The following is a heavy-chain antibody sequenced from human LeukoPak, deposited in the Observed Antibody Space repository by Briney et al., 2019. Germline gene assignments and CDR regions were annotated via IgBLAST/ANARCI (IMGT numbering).Heavy chain of an antibody. J-gene: IGHJ4*02. CDR3: AKDRGGSGWYKGGFDY. V-gene: IGHV3-30*02. CDR1: GFTCSSYG. Sequence: PGGSLRLSCAASGFTCSSYGMHSVRQAPGKGLEWVAFIRYDGSNKYYADSVKGRFTISRDNSKNTLYLQMNSLRAEYTAVYYCAKDRGGSGWYKGGFDYWGQGTLVTVSS. CDR2: IRYDGSNK. D-gene: IGHD6-19*01.